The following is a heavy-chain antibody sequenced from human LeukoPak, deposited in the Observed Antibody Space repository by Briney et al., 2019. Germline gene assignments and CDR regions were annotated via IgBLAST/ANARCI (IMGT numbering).Heavy chain of an antibody. CDR2: IYLRDFHI. J-gene: IGHJ4*02. D-gene: IGHD3-9*01. Sequence: GESLKISCKASEYIFSTHWIGWARQMPGKGLEWMGIIYLRDFHIKYSPSFQGQVTISADRSINSAHLQWSSLKASDSAIYFCTGTQDGNFHWDSWGQGTLVTVSS. V-gene: IGHV5-51*01. CDR1: EYIFSTHW. CDR3: TGTQDGNFHWDS.